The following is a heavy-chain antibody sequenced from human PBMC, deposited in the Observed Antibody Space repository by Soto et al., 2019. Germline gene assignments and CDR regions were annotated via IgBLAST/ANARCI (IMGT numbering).Heavy chain of an antibody. CDR3: AAGPQH. CDR1: GFTFTSSA. V-gene: IGHV1-58*01. J-gene: IGHJ4*02. CDR2: IVVGSGNT. Sequence: QMQLVQSGPEVKKPGTSVKVSCKASGFTFTSSAVQWVRQARGQRLEWIGWIVVGSGNTNYAQKFQEKVTITRDMATSTAYLGLSSLRSGGPALYYWAAGPQHWGQGTLVTVSS.